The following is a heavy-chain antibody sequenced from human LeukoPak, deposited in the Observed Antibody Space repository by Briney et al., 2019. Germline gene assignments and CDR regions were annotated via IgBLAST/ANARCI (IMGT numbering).Heavy chain of an antibody. J-gene: IGHJ4*02. Sequence: PSETLSLTCTVSGGSISSYYWNWLRQPPGKGLEWIGYIYYSGSTNYNPSLKSRVTISVDTSKNQFSLKLTSVTAADTAVYYCARSSGYDAYYFDYWGQGTLVTVSS. D-gene: IGHD5-12*01. CDR1: GGSISSYY. CDR2: IYYSGST. V-gene: IGHV4-59*08. CDR3: ARSSGYDAYYFDY.